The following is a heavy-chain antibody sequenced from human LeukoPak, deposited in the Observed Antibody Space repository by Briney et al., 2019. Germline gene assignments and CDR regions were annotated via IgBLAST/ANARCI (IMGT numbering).Heavy chain of an antibody. CDR1: GFTFSSYS. Sequence: PGGSLRLSCAASGFTFSSYSMNWVRQAPGKGLEWVSYITSGSGTIYYADSVKGRFTISRDNAKNSLYLQMNSLRAEDTAVYYCARGDCSGGSCYLSLTTIDYWGQGTLVTVSS. CDR2: ITSGSGTI. J-gene: IGHJ4*02. D-gene: IGHD2-15*01. V-gene: IGHV3-48*01. CDR3: ARGDCSGGSCYLSLTTIDY.